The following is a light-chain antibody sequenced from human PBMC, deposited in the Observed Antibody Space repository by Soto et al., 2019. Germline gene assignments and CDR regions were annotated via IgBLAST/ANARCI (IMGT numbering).Light chain of an antibody. V-gene: IGLV2-11*01. J-gene: IGLJ2*01. Sequence: QSALTQPRSVSGSPGQSVTISCTGTSSDVGGYNYVSWYQQHPGKAPKLMIYDVSKRPSGVPDRFSGCKSGNTASLTISGLQAEDEADYYCCSYAGSYTYVVFGGGTKVTVL. CDR2: DVS. CDR3: CSYAGSYTYVV. CDR1: SSDVGGYNY.